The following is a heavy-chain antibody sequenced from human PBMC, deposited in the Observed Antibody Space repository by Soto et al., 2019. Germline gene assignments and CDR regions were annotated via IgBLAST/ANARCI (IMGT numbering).Heavy chain of an antibody. CDR2: INHSGST. Sequence: SETLSLTCAVYGGSFSGYYWSWIRQPPGKGLEWIGEINHSGSTNYNPSLKSRVTISVDTSKNQFSLKLSSVTAADTAVYYCARAGSVRVDTAIFRWGQGTLVTVSS. CDR3: ARAGSVRVDTAIFR. J-gene: IGHJ4*02. V-gene: IGHV4-34*01. CDR1: GGSFSGYY. D-gene: IGHD5-18*01.